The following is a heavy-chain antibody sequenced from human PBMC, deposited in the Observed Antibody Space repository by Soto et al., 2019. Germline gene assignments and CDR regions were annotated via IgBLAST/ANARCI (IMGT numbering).Heavy chain of an antibody. J-gene: IGHJ3*02. CDR2: IIPIFGTA. Sequence: SVKRSWKASGGTLSSYAISWVRQAPGQGLEWMGGIIPIFGTANYAQKFQGRVTITADESTSTAYMELSSLRSEDTAVYYCARNPNSYDSSGYYPFSAFDIWGQGTMVTVSS. CDR3: ARNPNSYDSSGYYPFSAFDI. V-gene: IGHV1-69*13. D-gene: IGHD3-22*01. CDR1: GGTLSSYA.